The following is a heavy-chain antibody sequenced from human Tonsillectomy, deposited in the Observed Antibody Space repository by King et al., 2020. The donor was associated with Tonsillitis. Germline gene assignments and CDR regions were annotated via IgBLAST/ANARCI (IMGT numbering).Heavy chain of an antibody. CDR2: ISWNRGSI. V-gene: IGHV3-9*01. CDR3: AKDKYYDSRGYFDF. J-gene: IGHJ4*02. CDR1: GFTFDDYA. D-gene: IGHD3-22*01. Sequence: VQLVESGGGLVQPGRSLRLSCAASGFTFDDYAMHWVRQAPGKGLEWVSGISWNRGSIGYADSVKGLFTISRENAKNSLYLQMNSLRPEDAAFYYCAKDKYYDSRGYFDFWGQGTLVTVSS.